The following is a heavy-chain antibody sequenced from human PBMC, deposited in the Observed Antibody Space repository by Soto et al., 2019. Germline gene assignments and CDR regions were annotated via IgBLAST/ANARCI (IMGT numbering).Heavy chain of an antibody. J-gene: IGHJ4*02. CDR2: IYPGDSDT. D-gene: IGHD6-6*01. CDR1: GYSFTDYW. V-gene: IGHV5-51*01. Sequence: GELLKISCKACGYSFTDYWIGWVRQMPGKGLEWMGIIYPGDSDTKYSPSFQGQVTMSADKSISTAYLQWNSLKASDTAMYYCARDGLSSSSSFDYWGQGTLVTSPQ. CDR3: ARDGLSSSSSFDY.